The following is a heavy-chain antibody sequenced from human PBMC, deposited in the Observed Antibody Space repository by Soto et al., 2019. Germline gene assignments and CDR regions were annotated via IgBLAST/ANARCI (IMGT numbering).Heavy chain of an antibody. D-gene: IGHD6-13*01. J-gene: IGHJ4*02. Sequence: GGSLRLSCAASGFTFSNAWMSWVRQAPGKGLEWVGRIKSKTDGGTTDYAAPVKGRFTISRDDSKNTLYLQMNSLKTEDTAVYYCTTGLDSSSTLYYWGQGTLVTVSS. CDR3: TTGLDSSSTLYY. CDR1: GFTFSNAW. V-gene: IGHV3-15*01. CDR2: IKSKTDGGTT.